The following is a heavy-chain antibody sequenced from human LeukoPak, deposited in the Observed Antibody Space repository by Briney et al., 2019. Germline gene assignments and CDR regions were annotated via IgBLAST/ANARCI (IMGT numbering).Heavy chain of an antibody. CDR3: AKDAWIQLWRNFDY. J-gene: IGHJ4*02. Sequence: PGRSLRLSCAASGFTFSSYGMHWVRQAPGKGLEWVAVISYDGSNKYYADSVKGRFTISRDNSKNTLYLRMNSLRAEDTAVYYCAKDAWIQLWRNFDYWGQGTLVTVSS. CDR2: ISYDGSNK. CDR1: GFTFSSYG. D-gene: IGHD5-18*01. V-gene: IGHV3-30*18.